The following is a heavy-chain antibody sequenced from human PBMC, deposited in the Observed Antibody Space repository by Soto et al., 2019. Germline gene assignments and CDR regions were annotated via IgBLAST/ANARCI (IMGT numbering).Heavy chain of an antibody. J-gene: IGHJ6*02. D-gene: IGHD3-22*01. V-gene: IGHV3-9*01. CDR3: AKDITYYYDSSGYYPWGVMDV. Sequence: PGGSLRLSCAASGFTFDDYAMHWARQAPGKGLEWVSGISWNSGSIGYADSVKGRFTISRDNAKNSLYLQMNSLRAEDTALYYCAKDITYYYDSSGYYPWGVMDVWGQGTTVTVSS. CDR1: GFTFDDYA. CDR2: ISWNSGSI.